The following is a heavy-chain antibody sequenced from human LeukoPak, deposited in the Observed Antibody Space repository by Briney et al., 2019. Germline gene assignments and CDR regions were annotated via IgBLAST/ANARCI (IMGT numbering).Heavy chain of an antibody. D-gene: IGHD5-12*01. CDR3: ARVGGYDSGPIDC. J-gene: IGHJ4*02. CDR1: GFTFSSYA. V-gene: IGHV3-30-3*01. CDR2: ISYDGSNK. Sequence: PGGSLRLSCAASGFTFSSYAMHWVRQAPGKGLEWVAVISYDGSNKYYADSVKGRFTISRDNSKNTLYLQMNSLRAEDTAVYYCARVGGYDSGPIDCWGQGTLVTVSS.